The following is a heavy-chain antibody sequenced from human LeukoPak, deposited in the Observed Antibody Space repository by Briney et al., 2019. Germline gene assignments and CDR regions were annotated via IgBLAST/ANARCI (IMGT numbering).Heavy chain of an antibody. Sequence: GGSLRLSCTASGFTVSSSYMTWVRQAPGKGLEWVSLIYGGGGTYYADSVQGRFTISRHNSENTLYLEVNSLRPEDTAVYYCARVGVGTVAGNYFDDWGQGTLVTVSS. CDR3: ARVGVGTVAGNYFDD. D-gene: IGHD6-19*01. CDR1: GFTVSSSY. V-gene: IGHV3-53*04. J-gene: IGHJ4*02. CDR2: IYGGGGT.